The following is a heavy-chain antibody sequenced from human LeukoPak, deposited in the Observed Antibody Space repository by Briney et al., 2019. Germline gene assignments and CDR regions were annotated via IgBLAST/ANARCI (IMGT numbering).Heavy chain of an antibody. D-gene: IGHD3-22*01. CDR2: INPNSGGT. J-gene: IGHJ5*02. CDR3: VRNLGRSYYDSSGYQDWFDP. V-gene: IGHV1-2*02. CDR1: GYTFTGYY. Sequence: ASVKLSCTASGYTFTGYYMHWVRQAPGQGLEWMGWINPNSGGTNYAQKSQGRVTMNRDPSISPAYMELSRLRSDDTAVYYCVRNLGRSYYDSSGYQDWFDPWGQGTLVTVSS.